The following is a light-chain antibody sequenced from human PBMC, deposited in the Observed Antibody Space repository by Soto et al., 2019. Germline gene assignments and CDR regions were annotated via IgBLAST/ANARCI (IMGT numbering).Light chain of an antibody. CDR3: QQYVGSPGT. Sequence: IVLTQSPGTLSLSPGERATLSCRASQIVSSRNLAWYQQKPGQAPRLLIYGASNRATGIPDRFSGSGSGTDCTRTISRLEPEDFAVYYCQQYVGSPGTFGQGTKLEIK. V-gene: IGKV3-20*01. J-gene: IGKJ2*01. CDR2: GAS. CDR1: QIVSSRN.